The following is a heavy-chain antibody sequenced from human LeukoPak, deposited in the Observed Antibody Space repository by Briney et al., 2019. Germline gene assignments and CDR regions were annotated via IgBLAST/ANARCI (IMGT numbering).Heavy chain of an antibody. J-gene: IGHJ3*02. CDR2: IGSAADT. CDR1: GFTFSSFD. D-gene: IGHD7-27*01. Sequence: GSLRLSCAASGFTFSSFDMHWVRQVTGKSLEWVSAIGSAADTSCADSVKGRFTISRENAKKSLYLQMNSLRVGDTAVYYCARRNWGSGGGFDIWGQGTTVTVSS. V-gene: IGHV3-13*01. CDR3: ARRNWGSGGGFDI.